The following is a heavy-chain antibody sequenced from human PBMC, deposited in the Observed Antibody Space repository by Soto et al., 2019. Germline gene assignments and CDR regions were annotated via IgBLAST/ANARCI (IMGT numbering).Heavy chain of an antibody. V-gene: IGHV1-3*01. J-gene: IGHJ6*02. CDR3: ASSYSNNALTAYYYYGMDV. D-gene: IGHD4-4*01. CDR1: GYTCTSYA. Sequence: QVQLVQSGAEVKKPGASVKVSCKASGYTCTSYAMHWVRQAPGQRLEWMGWINAGNGNTKYSQKFQGRVTITSDTSASIAYMELSSLTSEDTAVYYSASSYSNNALTAYYYYGMDVWGQGTTVTVSS. CDR2: INAGNGNT.